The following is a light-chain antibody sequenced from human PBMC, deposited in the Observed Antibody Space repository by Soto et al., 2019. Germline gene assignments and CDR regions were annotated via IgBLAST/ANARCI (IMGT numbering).Light chain of an antibody. CDR2: GNN. J-gene: IGLJ3*02. CDR3: QSYDSSLSAWV. Sequence: QSVLTQPPSVSGAPRQRVTISCTGSSSNIGAGYDVHWYQQLPGTAPKLLIYGNNNRPSGVPDRFSGSKSGTSASLAITGLQAEDEANYYCQSYDSSLSAWVFGGGTQLTVL. V-gene: IGLV1-40*01. CDR1: SSNIGAGYD.